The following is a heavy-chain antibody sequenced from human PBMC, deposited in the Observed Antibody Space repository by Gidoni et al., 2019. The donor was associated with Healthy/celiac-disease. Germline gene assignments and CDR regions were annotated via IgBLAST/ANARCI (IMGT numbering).Heavy chain of an antibody. Sequence: EVQLVVSGGGLVQPGGSLRLSGVASGFTFTSYEMNWVRQAPGKGLEWVSYISSSGSTIYYADSVKGRFTISRDNAKNSLYLQMNSLRAEDTAVYYCARGGGSEDMDVWGQGTTVTVSS. CDR2: ISSSGSTI. D-gene: IGHD3-16*01. CDR3: ARGGGSEDMDV. J-gene: IGHJ6*02. V-gene: IGHV3-48*03. CDR1: GFTFTSYE.